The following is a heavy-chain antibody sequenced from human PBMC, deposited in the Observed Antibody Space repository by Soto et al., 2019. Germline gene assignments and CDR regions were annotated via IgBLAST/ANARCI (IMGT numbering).Heavy chain of an antibody. CDR1: GFTFSSYS. Sequence: GGSLRLSCAASGFTFSSYSMNWVRQAPGKGQEWVSYISSSSSTIYYADSVKGRFTISRDNAKNSLYLQMNSLRDEDTAVYYCATELPLTIFGVVLITGNYYYYYMHVWGKVTTVTVSS. V-gene: IGHV3-48*02. CDR3: ATELPLTIFGVVLITGNYYYYYMHV. CDR2: ISSSSSTI. D-gene: IGHD3-3*01. J-gene: IGHJ6*03.